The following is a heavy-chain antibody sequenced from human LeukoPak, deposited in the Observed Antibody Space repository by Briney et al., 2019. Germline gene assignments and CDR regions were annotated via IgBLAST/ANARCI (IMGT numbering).Heavy chain of an antibody. CDR1: GFTFDDYA. J-gene: IGHJ4*02. CDR2: ISWNSGSI. Sequence: GGSLRLSCAASGFTFDDYAMHWVRQAPGKGLEWVSGISWNSGSIDYADSVKGRFTISRDNAKKFLFLQMNILRVEYMALYYCAKDGGPYGGIRGYFDCWGQGTMVTASS. D-gene: IGHD4-23*01. V-gene: IGHV3-9*03. CDR3: AKDGGPYGGIRGYFDC.